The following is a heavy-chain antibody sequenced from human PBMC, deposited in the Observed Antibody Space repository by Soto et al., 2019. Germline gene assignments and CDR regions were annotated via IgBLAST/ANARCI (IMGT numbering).Heavy chain of an antibody. D-gene: IGHD6-13*01. Sequence: QGQLVESGGGLVKPGGSKRLSCAVSGFTFSDYYMTWIRQAPGKGLEWVSDISSSTSHTNYADSVKGRFTISRDNAKNSLFLQMNSLRAEDTAVYYCARGRGAAADYFDFWGQGTLVTVSS. CDR1: GFTFSDYY. CDR3: ARGRGAAADYFDF. J-gene: IGHJ4*02. CDR2: ISSSTSHT. V-gene: IGHV3-11*05.